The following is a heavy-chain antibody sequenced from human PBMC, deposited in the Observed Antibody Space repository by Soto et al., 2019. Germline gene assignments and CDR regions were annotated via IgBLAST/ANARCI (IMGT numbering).Heavy chain of an antibody. J-gene: IGHJ4*02. CDR1: GFRFSNYV. CDR2: ISGSGGST. D-gene: IGHD2-8*01. CDR3: VREHSYCTNGVCYTEYFDY. Sequence: EVQLLESGGGLVQPGGSLRLSCVASGFRFSNYVISWVRQAPGKGLEWVSGISGSGGSTYYADSMKGRFTISRDNSKNTLYLQMNSLRDEDTAVYYCVREHSYCTNGVCYTEYFDYWGQGSLVTVSS. V-gene: IGHV3-23*01.